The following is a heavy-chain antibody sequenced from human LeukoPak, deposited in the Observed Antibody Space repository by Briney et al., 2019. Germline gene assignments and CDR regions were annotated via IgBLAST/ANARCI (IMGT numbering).Heavy chain of an antibody. V-gene: IGHV3-64D*06. CDR1: GFTFSSFV. D-gene: IGHD6-19*01. J-gene: IGHJ4*02. Sequence: PGGSLRLSCSASGFTFSSFVMHWVRQAPGKGLEYVSRITSNGGSTYYADSVKGRFTISRDNSKNTLYLQMSSLRDEDTAVYYCVNQISGWVYWGQGTMVTVSS. CDR3: VNQISGWVY. CDR2: ITSNGGST.